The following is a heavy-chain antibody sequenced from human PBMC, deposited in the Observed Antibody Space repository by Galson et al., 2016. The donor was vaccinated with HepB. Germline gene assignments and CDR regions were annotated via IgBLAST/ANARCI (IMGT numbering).Heavy chain of an antibody. V-gene: IGHV3-21*04. CDR3: AKAFDSWSGYPFDH. Sequence: SLRLSCAASGLTFSRYSMNWVRQAPGKGLEWVSSISSSSAYMYYADSVKGRFTISRDNSKNTQYLQMNSLRAEDTAVYYCAKAFDSWSGYPFDHWGPGTVVTVSS. CDR1: GLTFSRYS. D-gene: IGHD3-3*01. CDR2: ISSSSAYM. J-gene: IGHJ4*02.